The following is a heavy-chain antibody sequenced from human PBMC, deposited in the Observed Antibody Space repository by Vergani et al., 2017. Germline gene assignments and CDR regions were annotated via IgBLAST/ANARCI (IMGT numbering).Heavy chain of an antibody. V-gene: IGHV1-18*01. D-gene: IGHD3-22*01. Sequence: QVQLVQSGAEVKKPGASVKVSCKASGYTFTSYGISWVRQAPGQGLEWMGWISAYNGNTNYAQKLQGRVTMTTDTSTSTAYMELRSLRSDDTAVYYCAKGRGTYYYDSSGYYPNVGYGMDVWGQGTTVTVSS. J-gene: IGHJ6*02. CDR3: AKGRGTYYYDSSGYYPNVGYGMDV. CDR2: ISAYNGNT. CDR1: GYTFTSYG.